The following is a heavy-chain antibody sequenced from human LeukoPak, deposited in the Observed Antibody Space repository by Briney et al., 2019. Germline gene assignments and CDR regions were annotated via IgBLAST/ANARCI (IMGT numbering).Heavy chain of an antibody. CDR1: GGSISGYY. Sequence: SETLSLTCTVSGGSISGYYWSWIRQPPGKGLEWIAYIYYSGSNNHNPSLKSRVTISVDTSKNQFSLKLSSVTATDTAVYYCARRRDYGSGWWGFDDWGQGTLVTVSS. D-gene: IGHD6-19*01. CDR3: ARRRDYGSGWWGFDD. J-gene: IGHJ4*02. CDR2: IYYSGSN. V-gene: IGHV4-59*08.